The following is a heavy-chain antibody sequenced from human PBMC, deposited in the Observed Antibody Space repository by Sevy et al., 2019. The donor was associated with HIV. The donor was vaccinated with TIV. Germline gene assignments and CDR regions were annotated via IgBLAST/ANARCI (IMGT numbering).Heavy chain of an antibody. J-gene: IGHJ4*02. D-gene: IGHD3-22*01. CDR1: GYSISSGYY. Sequence: SETLSLTCAVSGYSISSGYYWGWIRQPPGKRLEWIGNIYHSGRTYNNPSLKSRVTMSVDTSKNQFSLKLSSVTAADTAVYYCARGDYYVTSGYTYYFDYWGQGTLVTVSS. CDR3: ARGDYYVTSGYTYYFDY. CDR2: IYHSGRT. V-gene: IGHV4-38-2*01.